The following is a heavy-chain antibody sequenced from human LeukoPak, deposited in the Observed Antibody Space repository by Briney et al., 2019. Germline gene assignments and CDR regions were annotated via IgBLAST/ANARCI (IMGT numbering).Heavy chain of an antibody. D-gene: IGHD6-6*01. CDR3: ARTMRNSYSSSSNWFDP. CDR2: ISGSGGNT. V-gene: IGHV3-23*01. Sequence: GGSLRLSCAASGFTFSSYAMSWVRRAPGKGLEWVSAISGSGGNTYYADSVKGRFTISRDNSKNTLYLQMNSLRAEDTAVYYCARTMRNSYSSSSNWFDPWGQGTLVTVSS. J-gene: IGHJ5*02. CDR1: GFTFSSYA.